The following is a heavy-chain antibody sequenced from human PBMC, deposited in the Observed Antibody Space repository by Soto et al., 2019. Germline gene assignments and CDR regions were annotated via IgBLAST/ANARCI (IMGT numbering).Heavy chain of an antibody. CDR1: GFTFSSYA. Sequence: GSLRLSCAASGFTFSSYAMNWVRKAPGKGLEWVAGVSASGGGTSYADSVKGRFTISRDNSKDTLYLQMNSLRAEDTAVYYCAKSSSRAHYYAMDVWGQGTTVTVSS. D-gene: IGHD2-2*01. CDR2: VSASGGGT. CDR3: AKSSSRAHYYAMDV. J-gene: IGHJ6*02. V-gene: IGHV3-23*01.